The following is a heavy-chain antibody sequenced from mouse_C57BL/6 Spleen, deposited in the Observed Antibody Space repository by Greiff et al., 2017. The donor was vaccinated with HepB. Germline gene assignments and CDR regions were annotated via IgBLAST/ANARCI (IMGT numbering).Heavy chain of an antibody. D-gene: IGHD3-3*01. J-gene: IGHJ4*01. Sequence: DVQLQESGPGLVKPSQSLSLTCSVTGYSITSGYYWNWIRQFPGNKLEWMGYISYDGSNNYNPSLKNRISITRDTSKNQFFLKLKSVTTEDTATYYCARDLSRAMDYWGQGTSVTVSS. V-gene: IGHV3-6*01. CDR2: ISYDGSN. CDR1: GYSITSGYY. CDR3: ARDLSRAMDY.